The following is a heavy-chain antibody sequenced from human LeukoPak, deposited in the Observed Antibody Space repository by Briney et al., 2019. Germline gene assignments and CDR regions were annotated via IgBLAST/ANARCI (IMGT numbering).Heavy chain of an antibody. D-gene: IGHD1-26*01. V-gene: IGHV3-21*06. CDR1: GFTFSSYG. CDR2: ISSTGSYI. J-gene: IGHJ4*02. Sequence: GGSLRPSCATSGFTFSSYGMNWVRQAPGKGLEWVSSISSTGSYIFYADSVKGRFAISRDDAKNSVYLQMNSLRDEDTAVYYCARSDGGSENYWGQGILVTVSS. CDR3: ARSDGGSENY.